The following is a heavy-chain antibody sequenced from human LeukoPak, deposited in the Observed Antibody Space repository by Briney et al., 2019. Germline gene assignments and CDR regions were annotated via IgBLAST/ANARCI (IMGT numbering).Heavy chain of an antibody. CDR2: ISSGSSAI. J-gene: IGHJ4*02. V-gene: IGHV3-21*01. D-gene: IGHD4-17*01. CDR3: ARGHTAVTRHFDF. Sequence: PGGSLRLSCEASGFTCTTYSMTWVRQAPGKGLEWVSIISSGSSAIFSADALKGRFTISRDDAKNLLYLDMNSLRAEDTAVYYCARGHTAVTRHFDFWGQGTLVTVSS. CDR1: GFTCTTYS.